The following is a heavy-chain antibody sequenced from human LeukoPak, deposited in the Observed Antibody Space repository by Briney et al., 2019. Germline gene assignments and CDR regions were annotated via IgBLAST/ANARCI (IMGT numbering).Heavy chain of an antibody. Sequence: PGGSLRLSCAASGFTFSSYGMHWVRQAPGKGLEWVAVISYDGSNKYYADSVKGRFTISRDSSKNTLYLQMNSLRAEDTAVYYCAKDREGGSYYNYFDYWGQGTLVTVSS. J-gene: IGHJ4*02. D-gene: IGHD1-26*01. CDR3: AKDREGGSYYNYFDY. CDR1: GFTFSSYG. CDR2: ISYDGSNK. V-gene: IGHV3-30*18.